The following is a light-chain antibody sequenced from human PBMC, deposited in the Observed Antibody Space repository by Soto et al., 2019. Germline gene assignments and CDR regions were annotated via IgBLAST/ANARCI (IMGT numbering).Light chain of an antibody. CDR1: TSDVGGYNY. CDR3: SSYAATGIVI. J-gene: IGLJ2*01. V-gene: IGLV2-8*01. CDR2: EVT. Sequence: QSALTQPPSASGSPGQSVTISCTGTTSDVGGYNYISWYQQYPGKAPKLMIFEVTKRPSGVPDRFSGSKSGSTASLTVSELQADDEADYYCSSYAATGIVIFGGGTKLTVL.